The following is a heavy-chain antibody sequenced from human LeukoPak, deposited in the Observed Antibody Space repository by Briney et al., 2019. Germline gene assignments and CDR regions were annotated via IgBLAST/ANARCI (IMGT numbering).Heavy chain of an antibody. CDR3: ARGYDSSGYYRN. Sequence: SETLSLTCTVSGYSISSGYYWGWIRQPPGKGLEWIGSIYHSGSTYYNPSLKSRVTISVDTSKNQFSLKLSSVTAADTAVYYCARGYDSSGYYRNWGQGTLVTVSS. CDR2: IYHSGST. D-gene: IGHD3-22*01. CDR1: GYSISSGYY. V-gene: IGHV4-38-2*02. J-gene: IGHJ4*02.